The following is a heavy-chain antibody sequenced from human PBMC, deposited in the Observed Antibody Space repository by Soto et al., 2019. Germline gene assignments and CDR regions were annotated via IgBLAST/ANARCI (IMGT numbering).Heavy chain of an antibody. CDR1: GGSISSSSYY. CDR2: IYYSGST. J-gene: IGHJ4*02. V-gene: IGHV4-39*01. Sequence: PSETLSLTCTVSGGSISSSSYYWGWIRQPPGKGLEWIGSIYYSGSTYYNPSLKSRVTISVDTSKNQFSLKLSSVTAADTAVYYCAGQHKYSYGPGYFDYWGQGTLVTVSS. CDR3: AGQHKYSYGPGYFDY. D-gene: IGHD5-18*01.